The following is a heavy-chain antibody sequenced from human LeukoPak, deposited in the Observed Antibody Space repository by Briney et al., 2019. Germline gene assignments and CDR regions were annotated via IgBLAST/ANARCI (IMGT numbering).Heavy chain of an antibody. V-gene: IGHV4-59*08. CDR3: ARGPYCTSAGCYFDY. J-gene: IGHJ4*02. D-gene: IGHD2-2*01. CDR1: GGSISSYY. Sequence: SETLSLTCTVSGGSISSYYWSWIRQPPGEGLEWIGYIYYSGSTNYNPSLKSRVTISVDTSKNQFSLKLSSVTAADTAVYYCARGPYCTSAGCYFDYWGQGTLVTVSS. CDR2: IYYSGST.